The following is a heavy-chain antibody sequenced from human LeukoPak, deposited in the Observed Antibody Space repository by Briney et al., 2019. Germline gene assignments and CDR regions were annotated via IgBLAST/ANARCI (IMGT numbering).Heavy chain of an antibody. V-gene: IGHV3-74*01. CDR2: INPDDEST. CDR3: LTILEATIDAFDI. J-gene: IGHJ3*02. Sequence: PGGSLRLSCAASGVTFSSYWMTWVRQAPGKGLEWVSRINPDDESTSYADSVRGRFTISRDNAKNTLYLQMNSLRAEDTAVYYCLTILEATIDAFDIWGQGTMVTVSS. CDR1: GVTFSSYW. D-gene: IGHD1-26*01.